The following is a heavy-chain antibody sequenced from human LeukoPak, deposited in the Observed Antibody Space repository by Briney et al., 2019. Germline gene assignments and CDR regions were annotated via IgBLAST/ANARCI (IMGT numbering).Heavy chain of an antibody. V-gene: IGHV5-51*01. CDR3: ASSLIRYNWNDGSDAFDI. J-gene: IGHJ3*02. D-gene: IGHD1-1*01. CDR1: GYSFTSYW. CDR2: IYPGDSDT. Sequence: GESLKISCKGSGYSFTSYWIGWVRQMPGKGLEWMGIIYPGDSDTRYSPSFQGQVTISADKSISTAYLQWSSLKASDTAMYYCASSLIRYNWNDGSDAFDIWGKGTMVTVSS.